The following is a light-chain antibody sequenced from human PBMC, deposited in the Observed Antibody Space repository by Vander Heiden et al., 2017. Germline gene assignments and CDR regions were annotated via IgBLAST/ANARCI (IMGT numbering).Light chain of an antibody. Sequence: DIAMTQSPDSLAVSLGERAAINCKSSQSVLYSSNNKNDLAWYQQKPGQPPKLVIYWASTRQSGVPDRFSGSGSGTDFTLTISTLQAEDVAVYYCQQYYTTPYTFGQGTKLEI. CDR2: WAS. CDR1: QSVLYSSNNKND. J-gene: IGKJ2*01. V-gene: IGKV4-1*01. CDR3: QQYYTTPYT.